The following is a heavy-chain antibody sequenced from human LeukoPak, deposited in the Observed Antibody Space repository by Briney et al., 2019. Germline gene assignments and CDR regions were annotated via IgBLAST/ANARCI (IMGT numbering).Heavy chain of an antibody. CDR3: ARDGKQWRLLSVRSIDY. CDR1: GFTFSSYS. J-gene: IGHJ4*02. Sequence: PGGSLRLSCAASGFTFSSYSMNWVRQAPGKGLEWVSFISSSSSYIYYADSVKGRFTISRDNAKNSLYLQMNSLRAEDTAVYYCARDGKQWRLLSVRSIDYWGQGTLVTVSS. D-gene: IGHD3-3*01. CDR2: ISSSSSYI. V-gene: IGHV3-21*01.